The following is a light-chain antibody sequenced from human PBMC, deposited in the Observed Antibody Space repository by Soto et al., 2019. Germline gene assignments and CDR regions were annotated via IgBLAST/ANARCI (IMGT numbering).Light chain of an antibody. V-gene: IGKV1-5*01. CDR1: QTISSW. J-gene: IGKJ5*01. CDR3: QQYHTPPIT. Sequence: DIQMTQSPSTLSGSVGDRVTITCQASQTISSWLAWYQQKPGKAPNLLIYDASTLERGVPSRFSGTGSGTDFTLTIDRLQPDDFATYYCQQYHTPPITFGEGTRLEIK. CDR2: DAS.